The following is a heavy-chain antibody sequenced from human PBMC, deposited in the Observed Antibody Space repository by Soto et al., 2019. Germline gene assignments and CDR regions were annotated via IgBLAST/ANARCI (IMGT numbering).Heavy chain of an antibody. J-gene: IGHJ4*02. CDR3: ARDSPPVDY. Sequence: QVQLVQSGAEVKKPGASVKVSCKASGYTFTSYGVSWVRQAPGQGFEWMGWISAYNGNTKYAQKLQGRVTMTTDTSTNTAYMDLRSLRSDDTAVYYCARDSPPVDYWGQGTLVTVSS. CDR1: GYTFTSYG. V-gene: IGHV1-18*01. CDR2: ISAYNGNT.